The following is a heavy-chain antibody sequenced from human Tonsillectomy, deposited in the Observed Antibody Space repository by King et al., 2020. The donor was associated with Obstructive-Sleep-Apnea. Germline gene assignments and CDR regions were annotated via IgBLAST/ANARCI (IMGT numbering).Heavy chain of an antibody. V-gene: IGHV3-66*01. D-gene: IGHD6-13*01. CDR1: GFTVSSNY. CDR3: ARVWQQWKSEFDY. CDR2: LHSGGNT. Sequence: EVQLVESGGGLVQPGGSLRLSCAASGFTVSSNYMSWVRQAPGKGLEWVSVLHSGGNTYYADSVKGRFTISRDNSKNTLYLQLNSLRVEDTAVYYCARVWQQWKSEFDYWGQGTLVTVSS. J-gene: IGHJ4*02.